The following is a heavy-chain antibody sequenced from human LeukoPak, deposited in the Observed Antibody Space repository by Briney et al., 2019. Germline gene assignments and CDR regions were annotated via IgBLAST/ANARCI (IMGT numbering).Heavy chain of an antibody. CDR1: GYSFNVHG. CDR3: ARTLGGNYVEMATGVDL. J-gene: IGHJ2*01. CDR2: ISAYKGNT. Sequence: ASVKVSCKASGYSFNVHGMTWVRQAPGQGLEWMGWISAYKGNTNYAAKFQGRVTMTTDTSTSTGYMELTSLRSDDTAVYYCARTLGGNYVEMATGVDLWGRGTLVSVS. V-gene: IGHV1-18*04. D-gene: IGHD5-24*01.